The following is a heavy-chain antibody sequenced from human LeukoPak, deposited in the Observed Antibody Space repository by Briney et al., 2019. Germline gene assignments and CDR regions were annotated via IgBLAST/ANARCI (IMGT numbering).Heavy chain of an antibody. CDR1: GGSISSSSYY. Sequence: PSETLSLTCTVSGGSISSSSYYWGWIRQPPGKGLEWIGSIYYSGSTNYNPSLKSRVTISVDTSKNQFSLKLSSVTAADTAVYYCARDPKRYSSLGGWFDPWGQGTLVTVSS. J-gene: IGHJ5*02. D-gene: IGHD6-13*01. CDR2: IYYSGST. V-gene: IGHV4-39*07. CDR3: ARDPKRYSSLGGWFDP.